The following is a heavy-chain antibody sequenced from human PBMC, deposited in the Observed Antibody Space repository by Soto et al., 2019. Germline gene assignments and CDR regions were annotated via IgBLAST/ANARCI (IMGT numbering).Heavy chain of an antibody. CDR1: GGSISTYY. Sequence: SETLSLTCTVSGGSISTYYWSWIRQPPGKGLEWIGYIYFRGTTNYNPSLKSRVTMSADTSKNQFSLKLNSVTAADTAVYYCARMNYYDTSGYPFDYWGQGTLVTVSS. CDR3: ARMNYYDTSGYPFDY. CDR2: IYFRGTT. D-gene: IGHD3-22*01. V-gene: IGHV4-59*01. J-gene: IGHJ4*02.